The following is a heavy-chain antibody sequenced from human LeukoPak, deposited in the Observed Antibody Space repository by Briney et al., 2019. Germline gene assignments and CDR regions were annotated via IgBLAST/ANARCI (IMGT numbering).Heavy chain of an antibody. D-gene: IGHD2-2*01. J-gene: IGHJ3*02. Sequence: GGSLRLSCAASGFTFSSYRMHWVRQAPGKGLVWVSRINSDGTSTRYADSVKGRFTISRDNAKNTLYLQMDSLRAEDTAVYYCARAAAALEAFDIWGQGTMVTVSS. CDR1: GFTFSSYR. CDR2: INSDGTST. CDR3: ARAAAALEAFDI. V-gene: IGHV3-74*01.